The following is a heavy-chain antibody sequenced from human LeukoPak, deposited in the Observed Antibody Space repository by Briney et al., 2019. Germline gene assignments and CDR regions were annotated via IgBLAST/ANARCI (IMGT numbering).Heavy chain of an antibody. CDR2: IYYSGST. CDR1: GGSISTYY. D-gene: IGHD3-22*01. Sequence: SVTLSLTCTVSGGSISTYYWSWIRQPPGKALEWIGHIYYSGSTNYNPSLKSRVTISVDTSKKQFSLKLSSVTAADTAVYYCAREYYYDSSGYYPPHAFDIWGQGTMVTVSS. CDR3: AREYYYDSSGYYPPHAFDI. J-gene: IGHJ3*02. V-gene: IGHV4-59*01.